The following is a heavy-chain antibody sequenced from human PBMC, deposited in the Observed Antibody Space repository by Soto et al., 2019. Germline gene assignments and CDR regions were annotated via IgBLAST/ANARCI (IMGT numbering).Heavy chain of an antibody. CDR3: AGTTSLQWYYMDV. CDR2: TYYRSRWYN. J-gene: IGHJ6*03. CDR1: GESGLDNSGR. D-gene: IGHD1-7*01. Sequence: SQTLSLTCAISGESGLDNSGRRISNRKTTSRGLEWPGRTYYRSRWYNDYAVSVKSRITVNPDTSKNQFSLHLNSVTPEDTAVYYCAGTTSLQWYYMDVWDKGTTVTVPS. V-gene: IGHV6-1*01.